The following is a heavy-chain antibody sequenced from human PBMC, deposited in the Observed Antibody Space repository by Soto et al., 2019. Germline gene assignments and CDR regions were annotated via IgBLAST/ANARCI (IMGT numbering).Heavy chain of an antibody. CDR3: PRGAISQFQYFDY. CDR1: GFTVSSNY. V-gene: IGHV3-66*01. Sequence: EVQLVESGGGLVQPGGSLRLSCAASGFTVSSNYMSWVRQAPGKGLEWVSVIYSGGSTYYADSVKGRFTISRDNSKNTLYLQMNSLRAEDTAVYYCPRGAISQFQYFDYWGQGTLVTVSS. CDR2: IYSGGST. J-gene: IGHJ4*02. D-gene: IGHD3-3*02.